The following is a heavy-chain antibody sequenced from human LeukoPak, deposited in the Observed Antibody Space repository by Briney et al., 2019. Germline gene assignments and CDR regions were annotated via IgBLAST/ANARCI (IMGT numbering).Heavy chain of an antibody. D-gene: IGHD6-13*01. CDR2: ISSSGSTI. Sequence: GSLRLSCAASGFTFSDYYMSWIRQAPGKGLEWVSYISSSGSTIYYADSVKGRFTISRDNAKNSLYLQMNSLRAEDTAVYDCARDQSSSWADAFDICGQGTMVTVSS. V-gene: IGHV3-11*01. CDR1: GFTFSDYY. J-gene: IGHJ3*02. CDR3: ARDQSSSWADAFDI.